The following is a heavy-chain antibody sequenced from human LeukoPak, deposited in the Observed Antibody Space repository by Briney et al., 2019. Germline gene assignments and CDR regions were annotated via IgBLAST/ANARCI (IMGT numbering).Heavy chain of an antibody. Sequence: PGGSLRLSCAASGFTFSSYAMSWVRQAPGKRLEWVSLISASGGSTYYADSMQGRFTVSRDNSKNTLYLQIDSLRAEDTAVYYCAKDLPLGYWPRTPLVLNYFDPWGQGTLVTVSS. CDR2: ISASGGST. J-gene: IGHJ5*02. CDR3: AKDLPLGYWPRTPLVLNYFDP. CDR1: GFTFSSYA. V-gene: IGHV3-23*01. D-gene: IGHD2-15*01.